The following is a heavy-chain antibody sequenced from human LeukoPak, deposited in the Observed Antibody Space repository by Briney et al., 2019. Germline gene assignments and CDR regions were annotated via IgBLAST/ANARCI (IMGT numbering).Heavy chain of an antibody. CDR2: ISAYNGNT. CDR3: ARDSVAAAGTGYYYYGMDV. Sequence: GASVKVSCKASGYTFTSYGISWVRQAPGQGLEWMGWISAYNGNTNYAQKLQGRVTMTTDTSTSTAYMELRSLRSDDTAVYYCARDSVAAAGTGYYYYGMDVWGQGTTVTVSS. CDR1: GYTFTSYG. J-gene: IGHJ6*02. D-gene: IGHD6-13*01. V-gene: IGHV1-18*01.